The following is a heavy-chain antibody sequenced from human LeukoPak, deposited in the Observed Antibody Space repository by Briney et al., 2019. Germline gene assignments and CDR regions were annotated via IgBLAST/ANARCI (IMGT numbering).Heavy chain of an antibody. J-gene: IGHJ5*02. CDR1: GFTFSSYW. CDR3: AQECVDCSGYYYVPNWFDP. CDR2: IKQDGSEK. V-gene: IGHV3-7*01. Sequence: PGGSLRLSCAASGFTFSSYWMSWVRQAPGKGLEWVANIKQDGSEKYYVDSVKGRFTISRDNAKNSLYLQMSSPRAEDTAVYYCAQECVDCSGYYYVPNWFDPWGQGTLVTVSS. D-gene: IGHD3-22*01.